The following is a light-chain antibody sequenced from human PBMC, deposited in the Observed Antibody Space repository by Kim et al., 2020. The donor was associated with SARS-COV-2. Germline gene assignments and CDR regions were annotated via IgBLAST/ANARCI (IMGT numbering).Light chain of an antibody. Sequence: SVTQGQTASITCSGDKVGDKYACWYQQKPGQSPVLVIYQDSKRPSGIPERFSGSNSGNTATLTISGTQAMDEADYYCQAWDSSTEVFGGGTQLTVL. J-gene: IGLJ3*02. CDR1: KVGDKY. CDR3: QAWDSSTEV. CDR2: QDS. V-gene: IGLV3-1*01.